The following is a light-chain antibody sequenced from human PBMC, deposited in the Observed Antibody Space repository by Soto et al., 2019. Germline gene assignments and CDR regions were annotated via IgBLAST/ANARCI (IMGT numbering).Light chain of an antibody. J-gene: IGKJ1*01. Sequence: DIQMTQSPSTLSASVGDRVTITCRASQRVNDWMAWYQQKPGKAPKLLIYKGSILENGVPSRFSGGGAVTEFTLTISSLQPDDFATYYFHQYTVSWAFGPGTKL. V-gene: IGKV1-5*03. CDR2: KGS. CDR3: HQYTVSWA. CDR1: QRVNDW.